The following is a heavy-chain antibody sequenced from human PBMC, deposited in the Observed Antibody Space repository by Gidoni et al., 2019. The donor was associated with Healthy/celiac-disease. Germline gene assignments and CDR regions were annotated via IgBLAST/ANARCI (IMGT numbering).Heavy chain of an antibody. J-gene: IGHJ4*02. CDR2: ISSSGSTI. V-gene: IGHV3-11*01. Sequence: ISSSGSTIYYADSVKGRFTISRDNAKNSLYLQMNSLRAEDTAVYYCARDRLAPDYWGQGTLVTVSS. CDR3: ARDRLAPDY. D-gene: IGHD5-12*01.